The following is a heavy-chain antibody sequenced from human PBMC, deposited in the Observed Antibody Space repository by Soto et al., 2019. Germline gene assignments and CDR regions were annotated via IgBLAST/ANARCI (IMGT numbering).Heavy chain of an antibody. CDR3: AHSRCGGDCLQSYSSHYYYGMAV. Sequence: QITLKESGPSLVKPTQTLTLTCTFSGFSLSTGGVGVGWIRQPPGKALEWLALIYWDDDKRYSPSLRSRLTVTKDTSKNQVVLTTTNMDPVDTATYYCAHSRCGGDCLQSYSSHYYYGMAVWGQGTTVTVSS. V-gene: IGHV2-5*02. D-gene: IGHD2-21*02. J-gene: IGHJ6*02. CDR1: GFSLSTGGVG. CDR2: IYWDDDK.